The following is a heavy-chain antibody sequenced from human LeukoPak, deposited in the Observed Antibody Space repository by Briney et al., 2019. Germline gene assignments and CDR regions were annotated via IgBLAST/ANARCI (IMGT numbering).Heavy chain of an antibody. D-gene: IGHD5-24*01. V-gene: IGHV3-30-3*01. CDR1: GFTFSSYA. J-gene: IGHJ4*02. CDR2: ISYDGSNK. Sequence: PGGSLGLSCAASGFTFSSYAMHWVHQAPGKGLEWVAVISYDGSNKYYADSVKGRFTISRDNSKNTLYLQMNSLRAEDTAVYYCARGGFIHHQRYYFDYWGQGTLVTVSS. CDR3: ARGGFIHHQRYYFDY.